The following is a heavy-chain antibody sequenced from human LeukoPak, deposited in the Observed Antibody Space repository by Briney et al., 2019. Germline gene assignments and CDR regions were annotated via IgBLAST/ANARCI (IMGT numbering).Heavy chain of an antibody. CDR1: GGSFSGYY. J-gene: IGHJ4*02. Sequence: PSETLSLTCAVYGGSFSGYYWSWIRQPPGKGLEWIGEINHSGSTNYNPSLKSRVTISVDTSKNQFSLKLSSVTAADTAVYYCARRSGSYYPQPFDYWGQGTLVTVSS. V-gene: IGHV4-34*01. CDR3: ARRSGSYYPQPFDY. D-gene: IGHD1-26*01. CDR2: INHSGST.